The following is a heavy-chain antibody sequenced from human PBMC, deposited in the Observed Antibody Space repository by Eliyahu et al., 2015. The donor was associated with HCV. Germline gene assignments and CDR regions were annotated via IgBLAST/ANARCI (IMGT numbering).Heavy chain of an antibody. CDR2: ISNDGLTK. J-gene: IGHJ3*01. CDR3: AKSYVRYCQDESCYSGALDV. CDR1: GFTFTNFA. D-gene: IGHD2-15*01. Sequence: QVLLVESGGGVVQPGRSLRLSCAASGFTFTNFAMHWVRQAPGKGLEWLAIISNDGLTKFYADSVRGRFTTSRDNSQYTLYLQMEGLRAEDTAAYYCAKSYVRYCQDESCYSGALDVWGQGTTVTVSS. V-gene: IGHV3-30*18.